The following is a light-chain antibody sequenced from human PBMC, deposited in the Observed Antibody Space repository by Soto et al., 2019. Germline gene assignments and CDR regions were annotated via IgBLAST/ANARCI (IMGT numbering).Light chain of an antibody. Sequence: EIVLTQSPGTLSLSPGERATLSCRASQRVSSDYLAWYQQKPGQAPRLLIYGASSRATGIPDRFSGSGSGTDFTLTISRLEPEDFAVYYCQECGTSPPEGLTFGGGTKVEIK. CDR1: QRVSSDY. CDR2: GAS. CDR3: QECGTSPPEGLT. J-gene: IGKJ4*01. V-gene: IGKV3-20*01.